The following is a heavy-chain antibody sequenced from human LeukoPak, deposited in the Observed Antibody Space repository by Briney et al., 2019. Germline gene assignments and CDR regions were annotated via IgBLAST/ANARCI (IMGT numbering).Heavy chain of an antibody. Sequence: GGSLRLSCAASGFTFDDYAMHWVRQAPGKGLEWVSGISWNSGSIGYADSVKGRFTISRDNAKNSLYLQMNSLRAEDTAVYYCARDAGTRVIVGANIDYWGQGTLVTVSS. V-gene: IGHV3-9*01. D-gene: IGHD1-26*01. CDR2: ISWNSGSI. J-gene: IGHJ4*02. CDR3: ARDAGTRVIVGANIDY. CDR1: GFTFDDYA.